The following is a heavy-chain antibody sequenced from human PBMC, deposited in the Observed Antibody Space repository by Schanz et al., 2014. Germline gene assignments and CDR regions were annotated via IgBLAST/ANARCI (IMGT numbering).Heavy chain of an antibody. CDR2: IKEDGSKG. D-gene: IGHD2-8*02. CDR1: GFTFTGHW. Sequence: DVQLVESGGGLVQPGGSLRLSCAASGFTFTGHWMSWVRQAPGKGLEWVANIKEDGSKGYYVDSVRGRFTISRDNAKTAVYRQLNSLTAEDRAVYHWERDSRYCTGVDCKGDAFDLWGQGTLVTVSS. V-gene: IGHV3-7*01. CDR3: ERDSRYCTGVDCKGDAFDL. J-gene: IGHJ3*01.